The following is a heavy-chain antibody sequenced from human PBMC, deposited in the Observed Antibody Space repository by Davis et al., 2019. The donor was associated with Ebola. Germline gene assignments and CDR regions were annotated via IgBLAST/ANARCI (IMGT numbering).Heavy chain of an antibody. V-gene: IGHV5-51*01. J-gene: IGHJ3*02. D-gene: IGHD2-8*02. CDR2: IYTGDSDT. Sequence: GGSLRLSCKDSGNSFTSHWIGWVRQMPGKGLDWMGIIYTGDSDTRYSPSFRGQVTISAGKSLTTAFLQWSSLQASDSGMYYCASLRMTITGMDDGFDICGQGTMVTVSS. CDR3: ASLRMTITGMDDGFDI. CDR1: GNSFTSHW.